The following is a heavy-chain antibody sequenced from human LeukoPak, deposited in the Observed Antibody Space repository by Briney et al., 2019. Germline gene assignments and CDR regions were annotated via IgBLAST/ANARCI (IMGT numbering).Heavy chain of an antibody. CDR3: ARDPRKGSPDYFDY. J-gene: IGHJ4*02. Sequence: GGSLRLSCATSGSTFNNYPMHWVRQAPGKGLEWLAVIGYDGRFKFHSDSVKGRFTISRDDSKNTLYLQMNSLRPEDTAVYYCARDPRKGSPDYFDYWGQGTLVTVST. CDR1: GSTFNNYP. V-gene: IGHV3-30*04. D-gene: IGHD3-10*01. CDR2: IGYDGRFK.